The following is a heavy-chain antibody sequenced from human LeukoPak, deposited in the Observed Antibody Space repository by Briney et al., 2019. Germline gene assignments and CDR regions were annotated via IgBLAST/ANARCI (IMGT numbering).Heavy chain of an antibody. CDR1: GFTFRSFG. V-gene: IGHV3-33*01. CDR3: ARVGFGEADGLGMDV. J-gene: IGHJ6*04. Sequence: PGRSLRLSCAASGFTFRSFGMHWVRQAPGKGLEWVAIIWYDGSNKYYTDSVKGRFTISRDNSKNTLYLQMNSLRVEDTAVYYCARVGFGEADGLGMDVWGKGATVTVSS. D-gene: IGHD3-10*01. CDR2: IWYDGSNK.